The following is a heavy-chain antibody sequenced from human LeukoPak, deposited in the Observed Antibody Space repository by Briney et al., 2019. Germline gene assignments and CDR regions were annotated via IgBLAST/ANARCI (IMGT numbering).Heavy chain of an antibody. CDR3: AKGLSASGWRHFDY. D-gene: IGHD6-25*01. CDR2: ITGSGYNT. V-gene: IGHV3-23*01. Sequence: GGSLRLSCAASGFSFSNFAMSWVRQAPGKGLEWVSAITGSGYNTYYADSVKGRFTVSRDNSKNTLFLQMNSLRAVDTAVYYCAKGLSASGWRHFDYWGQGTLVTVSS. J-gene: IGHJ4*02. CDR1: GFSFSNFA.